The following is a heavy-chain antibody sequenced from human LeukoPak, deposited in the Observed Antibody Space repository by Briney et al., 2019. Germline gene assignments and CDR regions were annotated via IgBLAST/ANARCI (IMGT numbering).Heavy chain of an antibody. D-gene: IGHD3-22*01. V-gene: IGHV4-59*01. CDR2: IYYSGST. Sequence: PSETLSLTCTVSGGSISSYYWSWIRQPPGKGLEWIGYIYYSGSTNYNPSLKSRVTISVDTSKNQFSLKLSSVTAADTAVYYCARVVGDYYDSSDSNSYYFDYWGQGTLVTVSS. CDR1: GGSISSYY. J-gene: IGHJ4*02. CDR3: ARVVGDYYDSSDSNSYYFDY.